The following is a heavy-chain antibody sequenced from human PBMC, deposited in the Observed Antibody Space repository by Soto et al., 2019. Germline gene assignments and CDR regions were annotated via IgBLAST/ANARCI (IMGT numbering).Heavy chain of an antibody. Sequence: QVQLVQSGDEVKKPGASVKVSCKASGYIFVNYGIAWGRQAPGQGLEWMGWISPYTGNTHSATKVQDRLTMTTDTSTSTAYMDLGSLTSDDTAVYYCVMVDNYVTPTPQDVWGQGTTVTFSS. J-gene: IGHJ6*02. D-gene: IGHD3-16*01. CDR1: GYIFVNYG. V-gene: IGHV1-18*01. CDR3: VMVDNYVTPTPQDV. CDR2: ISPYTGNT.